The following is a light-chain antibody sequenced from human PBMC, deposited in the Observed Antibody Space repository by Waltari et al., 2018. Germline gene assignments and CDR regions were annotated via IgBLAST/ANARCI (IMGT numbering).Light chain of an antibody. CDR2: AAS. Sequence: DIQMTQSPSSLSASVGDRVTITCRASQGISNYLAWYKQKPGKVTKLLIYAASTLQSGVPSRFSGSGSGTDFTLTISSLQPEDVATYYCQKYNSAPRVTFGQGTRLEIK. V-gene: IGKV1-27*01. CDR3: QKYNSAPRVT. CDR1: QGISNY. J-gene: IGKJ5*01.